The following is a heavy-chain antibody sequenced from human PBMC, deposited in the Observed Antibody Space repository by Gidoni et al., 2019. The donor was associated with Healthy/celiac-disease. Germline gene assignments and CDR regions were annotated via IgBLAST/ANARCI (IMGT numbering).Heavy chain of an antibody. J-gene: IGHJ5*02. CDR3: ARYTHYASSGYYGT. Sequence: QVQLVQSGAEVKKPGATVKVSCKASGGTVSSYTISWVRQAPGQGLELMGRIIPILGIANSAQKFQGRVTITADKSTSTASMELSSLRSEDTAVYYCARYTHYASSGYYGTWGQGTLVTVSS. CDR2: IIPILGIA. D-gene: IGHD3-22*01. CDR1: GGTVSSYT. V-gene: IGHV1-69*02.